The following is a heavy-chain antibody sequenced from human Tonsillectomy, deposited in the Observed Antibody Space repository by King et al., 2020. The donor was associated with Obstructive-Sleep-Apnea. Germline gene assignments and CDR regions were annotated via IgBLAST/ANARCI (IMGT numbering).Heavy chain of an antibody. Sequence: QLVQSGGGLVQPGGSLRLSCAASGFTVSNNYMSWVRQAPGKGLEWVSIIYSGGETYYADSVKGRFTISRDKSKNKVYLQMNSLRAEDTAVYYCARGSMYSSPVPFDYWGQGTLVTVSS. V-gene: IGHV3-66*01. J-gene: IGHJ4*02. CDR1: GFTVSNNY. CDR3: ARGSMYSSPVPFDY. D-gene: IGHD6-13*01. CDR2: IYSGGET.